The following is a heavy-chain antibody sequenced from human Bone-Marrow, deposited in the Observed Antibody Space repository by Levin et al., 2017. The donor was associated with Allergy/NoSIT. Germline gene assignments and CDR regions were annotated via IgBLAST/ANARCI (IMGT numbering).Heavy chain of an antibody. CDR1: GFTFSNYW. J-gene: IGHJ4*02. V-gene: IGHV3-74*01. CDR3: ARDWWFDY. Sequence: GESLKISCAASGFTFSNYWMHWVRQAPGKGLMWVSRINSDGSTAGYADSVQGRFTISRDNAKNTLFLQMNSLRVDDTAVYYCARDWWFDYWGQGTLVTVSS. D-gene: IGHD2-15*01. CDR2: INSDGSTA.